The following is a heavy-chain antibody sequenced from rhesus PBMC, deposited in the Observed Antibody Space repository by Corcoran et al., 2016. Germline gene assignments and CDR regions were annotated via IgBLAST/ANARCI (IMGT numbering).Heavy chain of an antibody. Sequence: QLQLQESGPGLVKPSETLSVTCAVSGGSISSSYWSWIRQAPGKGLEWIGYIYGSGSSTTYNPSLKSRVTLSVDTSKNQLSLKLSSVTTADTAVYYCAREAYSGSWNAEYFEFWGQGALVTVSS. CDR3: AREAYSGSWNAEYFEF. CDR2: IYGSGSST. CDR1: GGSISSSY. D-gene: IGHD6-25*01. J-gene: IGHJ1*01. V-gene: IGHV4-169*02.